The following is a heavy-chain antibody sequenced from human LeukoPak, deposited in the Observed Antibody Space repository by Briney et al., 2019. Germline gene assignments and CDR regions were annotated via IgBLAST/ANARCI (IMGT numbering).Heavy chain of an antibody. CDR1: GFTFSTTA. Sequence: GGSLRLSCAASGFTFSTTAMAWVRQAPGKGLELVSGFGGTGDIHYADSVRGRFTISRDNSKGILYLQMDSLRAVDTAVYYCAKDFLRWAFDYWGRGTLVTVSS. D-gene: IGHD2/OR15-2a*01. V-gene: IGHV3-23*01. CDR3: AKDFLRWAFDY. J-gene: IGHJ4*02. CDR2: FGGTGDI.